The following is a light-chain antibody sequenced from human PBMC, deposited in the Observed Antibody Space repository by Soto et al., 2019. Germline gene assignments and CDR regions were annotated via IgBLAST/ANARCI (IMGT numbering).Light chain of an antibody. Sequence: QSALTQPASVSGSPGQSISISCTGTSSDVGRYNYVSWYQQHPGKAPKLMIYEVSNRPSGVSDRFSGPKSGNTASLTISGLQAEDEADYYCSSKRSGTPVVFGTGTQLTVL. CDR1: SSDVGRYNY. CDR3: SSKRSGTPVV. J-gene: IGLJ7*01. CDR2: EVS. V-gene: IGLV2-14*01.